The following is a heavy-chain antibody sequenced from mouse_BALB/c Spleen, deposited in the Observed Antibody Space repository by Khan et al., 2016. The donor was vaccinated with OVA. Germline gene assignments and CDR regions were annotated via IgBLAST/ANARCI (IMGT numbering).Heavy chain of an antibody. D-gene: IGHD2-1*01. CDR1: GFTFSSYG. CDR2: ISSGGSYT. Sequence: EVELVESGGDLVKPGGSLKLSCAASGFTFSSYGMSWVRQTPDKRLEWVATISSGGSYTYYPDSVKGRFTISRDNAKNTLYLKMSSLKSEDTAMYYCARKDGNYLCYFDYWGQGTTLTVSS. J-gene: IGHJ2*01. CDR3: ARKDGNYLCYFDY. V-gene: IGHV5-6*01.